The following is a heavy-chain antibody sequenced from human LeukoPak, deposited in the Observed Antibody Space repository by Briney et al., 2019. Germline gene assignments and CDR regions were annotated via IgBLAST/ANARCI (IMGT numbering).Heavy chain of an antibody. CDR3: AKAAGYYYDGDI. CDR2: ISGIGGST. V-gene: IGHV3-23*01. CDR1: GFTFSSYA. J-gene: IGHJ3*02. D-gene: IGHD3-22*01. Sequence: GGSLRLSCAPSGFTFSSYAMGWVRQPPGKGLEWVSAISGIGGSTYYADSVKGRFTISRDNSKNTLYLQMNSLRAEDTAVYYCAKAAGYYYDGDIWGQGTMVTVSS.